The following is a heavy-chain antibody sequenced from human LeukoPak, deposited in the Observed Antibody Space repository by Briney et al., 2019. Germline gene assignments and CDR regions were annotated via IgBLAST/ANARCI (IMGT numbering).Heavy chain of an antibody. J-gene: IGHJ6*02. Sequence: GRSLRLSCAASGFTFSSYGMHWVRQAPGKGLEWVAVIWYDGSNKYYADSVKGRFTISRDNSKNTLYLQMNSLRAEDTAVYYCGRATVTTRNSMDVWGQGTTVTVSS. CDR1: GFTFSSYG. CDR2: IWYDGSNK. CDR3: GRATVTTRNSMDV. D-gene: IGHD4-17*01. V-gene: IGHV3-33*01.